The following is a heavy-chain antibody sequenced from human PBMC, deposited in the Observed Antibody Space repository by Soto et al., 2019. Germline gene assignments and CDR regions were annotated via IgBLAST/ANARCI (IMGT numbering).Heavy chain of an antibody. J-gene: IGHJ4*02. CDR2: IYSGGAT. Sequence: EVQLVESGGGLVQLGGSLRLSCAASGFTVSNNYMRWVRQAPGKGLEWVSLIYSGGATYYADSVKGRFTISRDNSKNTLYLQMHSLRAEDTAVYYCARDGTYNWVGGQGILVTVSS. V-gene: IGHV3-66*01. D-gene: IGHD1-1*01. CDR1: GFTVSNNY. CDR3: ARDGTYNWV.